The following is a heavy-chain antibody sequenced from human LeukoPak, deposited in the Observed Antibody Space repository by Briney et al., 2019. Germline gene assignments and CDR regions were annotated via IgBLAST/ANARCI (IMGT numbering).Heavy chain of an antibody. CDR1: GFTFSSYA. V-gene: IGHV3-23*01. D-gene: IGHD3-3*01. Sequence: GGSLRLSCAASGFTFSSYAMSWVRQAPGKGLEWVSAISGSGGSTYYADSVKGRFTISRDNSKNTLYLQMNSLRAEDTAVYYCATMTYYDFWSGYPDSDYWGQGTLATVSS. CDR2: ISGSGGST. CDR3: ATMTYYDFWSGYPDSDY. J-gene: IGHJ4*02.